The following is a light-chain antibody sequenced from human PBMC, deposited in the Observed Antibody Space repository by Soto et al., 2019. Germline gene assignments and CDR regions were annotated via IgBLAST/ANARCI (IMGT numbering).Light chain of an antibody. CDR2: KAS. Sequence: DIQMTQSPSTLSASVGDRVTITCRASQNINNWLAWYQQKPGKAPKVLICKASSLESGVPSRFSGSGSGTEFTLTISSLQPDDFATYYCQQYNSYSSITFGQGTRLEIK. CDR3: QQYNSYSSIT. CDR1: QNINNW. V-gene: IGKV1-5*03. J-gene: IGKJ5*01.